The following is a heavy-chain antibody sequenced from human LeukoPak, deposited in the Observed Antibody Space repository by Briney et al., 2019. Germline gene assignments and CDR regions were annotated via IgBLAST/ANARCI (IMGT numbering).Heavy chain of an antibody. CDR2: ISGSGGST. D-gene: IGHD6-13*01. CDR3: AKDLTSSWYYFDY. V-gene: IGHV3-23*01. CDR1: GFTFSSYA. Sequence: GGSLRLSCAASGFTFSSYAMSWVRQAPGKGLEWVSAISGSGGSTYYADSVKGRFTISRDDSKNTLYLQMNSLRAEDTAVYYCAKDLTSSWYYFDYWGQGTLVTVSS. J-gene: IGHJ4*02.